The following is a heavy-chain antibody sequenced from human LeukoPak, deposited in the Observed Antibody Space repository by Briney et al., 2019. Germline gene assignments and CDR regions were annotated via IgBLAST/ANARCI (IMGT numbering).Heavy chain of an antibody. Sequence: PSQTLSLTCTVSGGSISSGSYYWSWIRQPAGKGLEWIGRIYTSGSTNYNPSLKSRVTISVDTSKNQFSLKLSSVTAADTAVYYCARDRVDYDFWSGLFDYWGQGTLVTVSS. CDR2: IYTSGST. CDR3: ARDRVDYDFWSGLFDY. V-gene: IGHV4-61*02. CDR1: GGSISSGSYY. D-gene: IGHD3-3*01. J-gene: IGHJ4*02.